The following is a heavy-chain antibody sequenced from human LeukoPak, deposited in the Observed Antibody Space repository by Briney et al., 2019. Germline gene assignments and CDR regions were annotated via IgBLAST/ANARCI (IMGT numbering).Heavy chain of an antibody. CDR3: ARDGSEYYYDSSDAFDI. J-gene: IGHJ3*02. CDR1: GGSISSSSYY. Sequence: SETLSLTCTVSGGSISSSSYYWGWIRQPPGKGLEWIGSIYYSGSTYYNPSLKSRVTISVDTSKNQFSLKLSSVTAADTAVYYCARDGSEYYYDSSDAFDIWGQGTMVTVSS. CDR2: IYYSGST. V-gene: IGHV4-39*07. D-gene: IGHD3-22*01.